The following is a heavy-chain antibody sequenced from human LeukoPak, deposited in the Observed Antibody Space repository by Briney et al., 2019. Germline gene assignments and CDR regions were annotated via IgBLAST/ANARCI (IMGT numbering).Heavy chain of an antibody. CDR2: LNPNTLVT. V-gene: IGHV1-2*02. D-gene: IGHD4-23*01. J-gene: IGHJ6*02. Sequence: ASVKVSCKASGYTFTDYYMHWVRQAPGQGLEWMGWLNPNTLVTKYAQHFQGRVSMTWDTSISTGYMDLHSLTSDDTAVYYCARKDGGRDGMDVWGQGTTVTVSS. CDR1: GYTFTDYY. CDR3: ARKDGGRDGMDV.